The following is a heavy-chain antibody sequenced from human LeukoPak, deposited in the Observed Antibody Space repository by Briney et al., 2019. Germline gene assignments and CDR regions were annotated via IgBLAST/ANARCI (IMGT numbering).Heavy chain of an antibody. V-gene: IGHV4-59*01. CDR3: AREIRYCSGVNCYSFYDY. Sequence: SETLSLTCTVSSGSISSYYWSWIRQPPGKGLEWIGHIYYSGSTNYNPSLKSRVTISVDTSKNQFSLKLSSVTAADTAVYYCAREIRYCSGVNCYSFYDYWGQGTLVTVSS. D-gene: IGHD2-15*01. CDR1: SGSISSYY. CDR2: IYYSGST. J-gene: IGHJ4*02.